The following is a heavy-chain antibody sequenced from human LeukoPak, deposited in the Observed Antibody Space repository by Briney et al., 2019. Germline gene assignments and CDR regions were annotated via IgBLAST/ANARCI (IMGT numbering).Heavy chain of an antibody. CDR2: IYSGGST. V-gene: IGHV3-66*01. D-gene: IGHD3-10*01. CDR1: GFTVSSNY. CDR3: TRDLRGVIPFDY. Sequence: HPGGSLRLSCSASGFTVSSNYMSWVRQAPGKGLEWVSVIYSGGSTYYADSVKGRFTISRDNSKNTLYLQINSLRVEDTAVYYCTRDLRGVIPFDYWGQGTLVTVSS. J-gene: IGHJ4*02.